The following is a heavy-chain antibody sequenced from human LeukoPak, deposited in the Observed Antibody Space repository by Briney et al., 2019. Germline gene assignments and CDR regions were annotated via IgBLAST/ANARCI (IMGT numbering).Heavy chain of an antibody. CDR2: VDPEDGET. D-gene: IGHD7-27*01. CDR1: GYTFTDYY. J-gene: IGHJ4*02. CDR3: ASSQYQTGDGLRY. V-gene: IGHV1-69-2*01. Sequence: ATVKISCKVSGYTFTDYYMHWVQQAPGKGLEWMGLVDPEDGETIYAEKFQGRVTITADTSTDTAYMELSSLRSEDTAVYYCASSQYQTGDGLRYWGQGTLVTVSS.